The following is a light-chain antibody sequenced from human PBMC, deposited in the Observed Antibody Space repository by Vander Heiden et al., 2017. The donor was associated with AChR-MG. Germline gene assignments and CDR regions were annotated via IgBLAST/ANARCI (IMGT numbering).Light chain of an antibody. CDR1: QSISSY. J-gene: IGKJ2*01. CDR2: AAS. V-gene: IGKV1-39*01. Sequence: DIQMTQFPSSLSASVGDRVIITCRASQSISSYLNWYQQKPGKAPKLLIYAASSLQSGVPSRFSGSGSGTDFTLTISSLQPEDFATYYCQQSYSTPPYTFGQGTKLEIK. CDR3: QQSYSTPPYT.